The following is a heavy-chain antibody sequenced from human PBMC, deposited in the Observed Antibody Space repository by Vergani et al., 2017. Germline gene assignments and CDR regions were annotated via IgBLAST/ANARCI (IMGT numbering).Heavy chain of an antibody. CDR1: GGSISSGGYY. CDR2: IYYSGST. V-gene: IGHV4-31*03. CDR3: ATPSVPYYYYYYMDV. J-gene: IGHJ6*03. Sequence: QVQLQESGPGLVKPSETLSLTCTVSGGSISSGGYYWSWIRQHPGKGLEWIGYIYYSGSTYYNPSLKSRVTISVDTSKNQFSPKLSSVTAADTAVYYCATPSVPYYYYYYMDVWGKGTTVTVSS. D-gene: IGHD2-2*01.